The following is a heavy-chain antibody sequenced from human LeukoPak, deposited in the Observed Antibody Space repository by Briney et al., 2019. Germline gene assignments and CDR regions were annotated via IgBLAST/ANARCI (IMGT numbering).Heavy chain of an antibody. Sequence: GGSLRLSCAASGFTFSSYSMNWVRQAPGKGLEWVSYISSSSSTIYYADSVKGRFTISRDNAKNSLFLQMNSLRAEDTAVYYCARAGVGATQGVNYWGQGTLVTVSS. CDR3: ARAGVGATQGVNY. J-gene: IGHJ4*02. V-gene: IGHV3-48*01. CDR2: ISSSSSTI. D-gene: IGHD1-26*01. CDR1: GFTFSSYS.